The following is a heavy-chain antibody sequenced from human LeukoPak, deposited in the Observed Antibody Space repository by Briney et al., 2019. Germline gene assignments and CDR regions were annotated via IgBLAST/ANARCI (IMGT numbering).Heavy chain of an antibody. CDR2: ISAYNGNT. CDR3: ATANVDIVATIFPYYYYYMDV. Sequence: ASVKVSCKASGYTFTSYGISWVRQAPGQGREWMGWISAYNGNTNYAQKLQGRVTMTTDTSTSTAYMELRSLRSDDTAVYYCATANVDIVATIFPYYYYYMDVWGKGTTVTVSS. J-gene: IGHJ6*03. D-gene: IGHD5-12*01. CDR1: GYTFTSYG. V-gene: IGHV1-18*01.